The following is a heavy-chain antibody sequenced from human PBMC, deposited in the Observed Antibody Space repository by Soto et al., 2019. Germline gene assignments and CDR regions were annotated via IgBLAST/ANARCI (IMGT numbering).Heavy chain of an antibody. CDR1: GFTFSRHA. V-gene: IGHV3-30*04. CDR2: ISYDGSNT. CDR3: VRSRSGAVADSFDY. J-gene: IGHJ4*01. D-gene: IGHD3-10*01. Sequence: PGGSLRLSCAAPGFTFSRHAIHWVRQAPGKGLEWVAVISYDGSNTYYVDSVKGRFTISRDNSKNTLYLQMNSLRDEDTAVYYCVRSRSGAVADSFDYWGHGTLVTVSS.